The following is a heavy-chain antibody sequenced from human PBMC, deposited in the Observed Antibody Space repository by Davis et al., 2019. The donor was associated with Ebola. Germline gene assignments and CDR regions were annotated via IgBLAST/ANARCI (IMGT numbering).Heavy chain of an antibody. J-gene: IGHJ6*02. CDR2: INPNSGGT. V-gene: IGHV1-2*02. CDR1: GYSFTGYQ. D-gene: IGHD1-26*01. CDR3: ARESGTFFYYGMDV. Sequence: ASVQVSCKASGYSFTGYQIHWVRQAPGQGLEWMGCINPNSGGTDYAQKFQARVTMTRDTSISTAYMELRRLRSDDTAVYYCARESGTFFYYGMDVWGQGTTVTVSS.